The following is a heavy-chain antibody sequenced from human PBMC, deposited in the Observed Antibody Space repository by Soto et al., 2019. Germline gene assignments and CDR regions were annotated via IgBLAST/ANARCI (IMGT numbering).Heavy chain of an antibody. V-gene: IGHV4-34*01. Sequence: SETLSLTCAVYGGSFSDYYWSWIRQPPGKGLEWIGEINHSGSTNYNPSLKSRVTISVDTSKNQFSLKLTSVTAADTAVYYCARRIAARGVEDFWGQGTLVTVSS. CDR2: INHSGST. D-gene: IGHD6-6*01. J-gene: IGHJ4*02. CDR1: GGSFSDYY. CDR3: ARRIAARGVEDF.